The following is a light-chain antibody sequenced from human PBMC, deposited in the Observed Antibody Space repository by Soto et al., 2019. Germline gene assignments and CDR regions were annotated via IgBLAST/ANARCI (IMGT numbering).Light chain of an antibody. CDR2: DPS. V-gene: IGKV3-11*01. CDR3: QQRSNWPST. J-gene: IGKJ4*01. CDR1: QSVSSY. Sequence: EIVLTQSPATLPLSPGDRATLSCRASQSVSSYLAWYQQKPGQAPRLLIYDPSNRAAGFPARFSGSGSGTDFTLTITSLEPEDFAVYYCQQRSNWPSTFGGGTKVEIK.